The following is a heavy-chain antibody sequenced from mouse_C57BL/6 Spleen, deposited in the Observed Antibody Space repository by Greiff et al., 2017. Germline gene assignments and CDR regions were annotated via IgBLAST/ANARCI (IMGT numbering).Heavy chain of an antibody. J-gene: IGHJ2*01. D-gene: IGHD1-1*01. CDR2: IHPNSGST. Sequence: QVQLQQPGAELVKPGASVKLSCKASGYTFTSYWMHWVKQRPGQGLEWIGMIHPNSGSTNYNEKFKSKATLTVDKSSSTAYMQLSSLTSEDSAVYNCARSLDYYGSRYFDYWGQGTTLTVSS. CDR1: GYTFTSYW. CDR3: ARSLDYYGSRYFDY. V-gene: IGHV1-64*01.